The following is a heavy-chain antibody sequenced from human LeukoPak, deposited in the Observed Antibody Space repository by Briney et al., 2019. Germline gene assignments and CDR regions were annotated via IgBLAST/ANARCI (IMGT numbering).Heavy chain of an antibody. CDR2: ITGSTTYI. CDR1: GFTFSSYN. J-gene: IGHJ4*02. V-gene: IGHV3-21*01. CDR3: ARDSSPGYYDYVWGTYPRY. D-gene: IGHD3-16*02. Sequence: GGSLRLSCAASGFTFSSYNINWVRQAPGKGLEWVSSITGSTTYIPYADSVRGRFTISRDNAKNSLFLQMNSLRAEDTAVYYCARDSSPGYYDYVWGTYPRYWGQGTLVTVSS.